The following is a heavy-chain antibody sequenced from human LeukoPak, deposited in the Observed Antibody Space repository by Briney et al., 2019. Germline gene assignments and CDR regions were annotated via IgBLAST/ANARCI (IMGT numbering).Heavy chain of an antibody. D-gene: IGHD6-6*01. V-gene: IGHV1-3*01. CDR3: ARVKQLDYYGMDV. J-gene: IGHJ6*02. CDR1: GYTFTSYA. CDR2: INAGNGNT. Sequence: APVNVSCKASGYTFTSYAMHWVRQAPGQRLEWMGWINAGNGNTKYSQKFQGRVTITRDTSASTAYMELSSLRSEDTAVYYCARVKQLDYYGMDVWGQGTTVTVSS.